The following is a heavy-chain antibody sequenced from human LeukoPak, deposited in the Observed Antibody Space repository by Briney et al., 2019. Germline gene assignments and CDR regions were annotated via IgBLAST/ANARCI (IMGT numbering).Heavy chain of an antibody. Sequence: GGSLRLSCAASGFTFSSYSMNWVRQAPGKGLEWVSSISSSSSYIYYADSVKGRFTISRDNAKNSLYLQMNSLRAEDTAVYYCARGCDHGYYGVDYWGQGTLVTVSS. V-gene: IGHV3-21*01. D-gene: IGHD4-17*01. CDR2: ISSSSSYI. CDR3: ARGCDHGYYGVDY. J-gene: IGHJ4*02. CDR1: GFTFSSYS.